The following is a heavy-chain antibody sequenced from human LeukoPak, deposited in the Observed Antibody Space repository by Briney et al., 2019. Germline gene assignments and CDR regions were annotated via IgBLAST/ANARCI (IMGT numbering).Heavy chain of an antibody. V-gene: IGHV3-30*02. CDR3: AKVEQQVDYYYYYYYMDV. Sequence: PGGSLRLSCAASGFTFSSYGMHWVRQAPGKGLEWVAFVRYDGSNKYYADSVKGRFTITRDNSKNTLYLQMNSLRAEDTAVYYCAKVEQQVDYYYYYYYMDVWGKGTTVTVSS. CDR1: GFTFSSYG. CDR2: VRYDGSNK. D-gene: IGHD6-13*01. J-gene: IGHJ6*03.